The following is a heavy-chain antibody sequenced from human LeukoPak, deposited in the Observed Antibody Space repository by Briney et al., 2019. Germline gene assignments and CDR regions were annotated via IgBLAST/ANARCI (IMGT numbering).Heavy chain of an antibody. Sequence: GRSLRLSCAASGFTFSSYGMHWVRQAPGKGLEWVAVIWYDGSNKYYADSVEGRFTISRDNSKNTLYLHMNSLRVEDTAVFYCARGPDGYNSHFDYWGQGTLVTVSS. CDR1: GFTFSSYG. CDR2: IWYDGSNK. CDR3: ARGPDGYNSHFDY. J-gene: IGHJ4*02. V-gene: IGHV3-33*01. D-gene: IGHD5-24*01.